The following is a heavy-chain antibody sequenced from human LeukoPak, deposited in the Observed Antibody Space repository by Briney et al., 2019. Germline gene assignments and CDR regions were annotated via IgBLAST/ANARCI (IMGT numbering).Heavy chain of an antibody. CDR3: ATGSGHYYDR. J-gene: IGHJ4*02. CDR2: VHDDGDTK. V-gene: IGHV3-33*08. D-gene: IGHD3-3*01. Sequence: GGSLRLSCAASGFTFNIYAMHWVRQAPGKGLEWVAVVHDDGDTKYYVDSVKGRFTISRDNSKNTLYLQMSTLRDEDTAIYYCATGSGHYYDRWGQGTLVTVSS. CDR1: GFTFNIYA.